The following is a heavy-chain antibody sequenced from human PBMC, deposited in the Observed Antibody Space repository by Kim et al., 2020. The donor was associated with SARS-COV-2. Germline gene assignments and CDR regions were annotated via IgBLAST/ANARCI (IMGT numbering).Heavy chain of an antibody. CDR3: AKDGPLLQAVNSNDAFD. V-gene: IGHV3-30*18. Sequence: GWSLRLSCAASGFTFSSYGMHWVRQAPGKGLEWVAVISYDGSNKYYADSVKGRFTISRDNSKNTLYLQMNSLRAEDTAVYYCAKDGPLLQAVNSNDAFD. CDR1: GFTFSSYG. D-gene: IGHD2-21*01. CDR2: ISYDGSNK. J-gene: IGHJ3*02.